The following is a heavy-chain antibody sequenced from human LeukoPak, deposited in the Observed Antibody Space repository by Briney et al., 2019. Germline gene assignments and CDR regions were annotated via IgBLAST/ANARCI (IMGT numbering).Heavy chain of an antibody. CDR3: ARHRYYYDSSGYYYC. CDR2: IWYDGSNK. CDR1: GFTFSSYG. Sequence: GRSLRLSCAASGFTFSSYGMHWVRQAPAKGLEWVAVIWYDGSNKYYADSVKGRFTISRDNSKNTLYLQMNSLRAEDTAVYYCARHRYYYDSSGYYYCWGQGTLVTVSS. D-gene: IGHD3-22*01. V-gene: IGHV3-33*01. J-gene: IGHJ4*02.